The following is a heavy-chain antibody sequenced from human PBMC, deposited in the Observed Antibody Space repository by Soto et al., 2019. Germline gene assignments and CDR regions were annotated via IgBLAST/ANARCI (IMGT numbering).Heavy chain of an antibody. D-gene: IGHD2-15*01. J-gene: IGHJ4*02. CDR1: GFTCDDYA. CDR2: FSRSSSYI. V-gene: IGHV3-21*01. Sequence: GGSLRLSCAASGFTCDDYAMHWVRQAPGKGLEWVSGFSRSSSYIYYADSVKGRFTISRDNAKNSLYLQMNSLRAEDTAVYYCARDPSGYCSGGSCYKTVSFYFDYWGQGTLVTVSS. CDR3: ARDPSGYCSGGSCYKTVSFYFDY.